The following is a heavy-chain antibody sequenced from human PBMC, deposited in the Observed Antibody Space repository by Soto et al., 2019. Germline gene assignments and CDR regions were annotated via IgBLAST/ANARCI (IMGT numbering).Heavy chain of an antibody. CDR1: GFPFSDHG. CDR2: IWNYESQK. V-gene: IGHV3-33*01. CDR3: VIDAWGGDCGEPGGFDY. J-gene: IGHJ4*02. D-gene: IGHD2-21*02. Sequence: QVQLVECGGGVVQPGRSLRLSCAASGFPFSDHGMHWVRQAPGKGLEWVAVIWNYESQKFYGDAVRGRFTISRDNSKNTVYLRIDSLRVEYMALYYCVIDAWGGDCGEPGGFDYWGPCTLVTVSS.